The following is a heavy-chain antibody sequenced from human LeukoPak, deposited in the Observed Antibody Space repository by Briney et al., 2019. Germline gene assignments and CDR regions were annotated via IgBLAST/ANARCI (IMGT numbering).Heavy chain of an antibody. D-gene: IGHD6-13*01. J-gene: IGHJ4*02. CDR1: GYTFTSYG. V-gene: IGHV1-8*02. CDR2: MNPNSGNT. CDR3: ARGLKTGYSSSWYTY. Sequence: ASVKVSCKASGYTFTSYGISWVRQAPGQGLEWMGWMNPNSGNTGYAQKFQGRVTMTRNTSISTAYMELSSLRSEDTAVYYCARGLKTGYSSSWYTYWGQGTLVTVSS.